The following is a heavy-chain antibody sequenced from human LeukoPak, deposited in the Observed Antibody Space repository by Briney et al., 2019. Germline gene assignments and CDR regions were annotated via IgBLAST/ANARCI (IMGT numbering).Heavy chain of an antibody. Sequence: GGSLRLSCAASGFTFNNFPMSWVRQAPGKGLEWVSAITGSGDTTYYADSVKGRFTISRGNSKSTLYLQMNSLRAEDTAIYYCAKDRGYWGQGTLVTVSS. CDR3: AKDRGY. CDR2: ITGSGDTT. V-gene: IGHV3-23*01. J-gene: IGHJ4*02. CDR1: GFTFNNFP.